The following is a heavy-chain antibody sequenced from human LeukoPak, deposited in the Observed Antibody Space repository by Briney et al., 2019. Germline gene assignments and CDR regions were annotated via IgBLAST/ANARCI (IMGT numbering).Heavy chain of an antibody. CDR3: AKGSIMLWV. CDR1: GFTFSTYA. CDR2: ISASGTSP. V-gene: IGHV3-23*01. D-gene: IGHD2-8*01. Sequence: QPGRSLRLSCAASGFTFSTYAMSWVRQAPEKGLEWVSSISASGTSPYYTDSVKGRFTISRDTSKNTLSLQMNSLRVDDTAVYYCAKGSIMLWVGGQGTLVTVSS. J-gene: IGHJ4*02.